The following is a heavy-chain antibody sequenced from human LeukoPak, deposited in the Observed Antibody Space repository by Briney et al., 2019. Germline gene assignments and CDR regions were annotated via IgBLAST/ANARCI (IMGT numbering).Heavy chain of an antibody. D-gene: IGHD6-13*01. CDR2: IYYSGST. Sequence: SETLSLTCTVSGASISSSRYYWGWIRQPPGKGLEWIGSIYYSGSTNHNPSLKSRVTISVDTSRNQFSLKLSSVTAADTAVYYCAVSAAGLFDPWGQGTLVTVSS. CDR1: GASISSSRYY. V-gene: IGHV4-39*07. J-gene: IGHJ5*02. CDR3: AVSAAGLFDP.